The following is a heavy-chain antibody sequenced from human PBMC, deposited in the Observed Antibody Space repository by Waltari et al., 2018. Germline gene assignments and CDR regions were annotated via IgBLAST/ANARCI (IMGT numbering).Heavy chain of an antibody. Sequence: QVQLQQWGAGLLKPSETLSLTCAVYGGSFSGYYWSWIRQPPGKGLEWIGEINHSGSTNYNPSLKSRVTISVDTSKNQFSLKLSSVTAADTAVYYSASGPPRRSGWSGWGQGTMVTVSS. D-gene: IGHD6-19*01. CDR3: ASGPPRRSGWSG. J-gene: IGHJ3*01. CDR1: GGSFSGYY. V-gene: IGHV4-34*01. CDR2: INHSGST.